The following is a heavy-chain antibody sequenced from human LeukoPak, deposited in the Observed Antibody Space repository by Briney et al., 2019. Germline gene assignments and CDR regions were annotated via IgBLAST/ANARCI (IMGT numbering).Heavy chain of an antibody. CDR1: GFTFSSYW. V-gene: IGHV3-74*01. D-gene: IGHD4-17*01. J-gene: IGHJ6*02. CDR2: INSDGSST. CDR3: ARGGVTTVITHYYYGMDV. Sequence: GGSLRLSCAASGFTFSSYWMHWVRQAPGKGLVWVSRINSDGSSTSYADSVKGRFTISRDNAKNTLYLQMNSLRAENTAVYYCARGGVTTVITHYYYGMDVWGQGTTVTVSS.